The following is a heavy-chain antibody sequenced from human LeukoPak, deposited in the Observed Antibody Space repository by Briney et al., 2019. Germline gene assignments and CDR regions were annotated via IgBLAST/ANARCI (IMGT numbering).Heavy chain of an antibody. V-gene: IGHV3-23*01. Sequence: GGSLRLSCAASGFTFSSYGMSWVRQAPGKGLEWVSSLSGSGGSTYYADSVKGRFTISRDNSKNTLYLQMNSLRAEDTAVYYCANLGGYESGFDYWGQGTLVTVSS. D-gene: IGHD5-12*01. CDR1: GFTFSSYG. J-gene: IGHJ4*02. CDR2: LSGSGGST. CDR3: ANLGGYESGFDY.